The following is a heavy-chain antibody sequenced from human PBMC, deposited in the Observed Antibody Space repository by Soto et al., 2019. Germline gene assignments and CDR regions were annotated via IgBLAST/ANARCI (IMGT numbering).Heavy chain of an antibody. J-gene: IGHJ6*02. V-gene: IGHV3-23*01. Sequence: GGSLRLSCAASGFTFSSYAMSWVRQAPGKGLEWVSAISGSGGSTYYADSVKGRFTISRDNSKNTLYLQMNSLRAEDTAVYYCAKAIYYGSGSFPVFYGMDVWGQRTKVTVSS. CDR3: AKAIYYGSGSFPVFYGMDV. CDR2: ISGSGGST. D-gene: IGHD3-10*01. CDR1: GFTFSSYA.